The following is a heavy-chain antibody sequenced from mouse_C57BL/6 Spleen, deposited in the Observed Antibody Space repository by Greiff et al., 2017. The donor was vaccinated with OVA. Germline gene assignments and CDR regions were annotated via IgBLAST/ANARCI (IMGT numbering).Heavy chain of an antibody. J-gene: IGHJ2*01. Sequence: EVHLVESGGGLVQPGGSLKLSCAASGFTFSDYYMYWVRQTPEKRLEWVAYISNGGGSTYYPDTVKGRFTISRDNAKNTLYLQMSRLKSEDTAMYYCARLLGHYFDYWGQGTTLTVSS. CDR1: GFTFSDYY. V-gene: IGHV5-12*01. CDR3: ARLLGHYFDY. CDR2: ISNGGGST.